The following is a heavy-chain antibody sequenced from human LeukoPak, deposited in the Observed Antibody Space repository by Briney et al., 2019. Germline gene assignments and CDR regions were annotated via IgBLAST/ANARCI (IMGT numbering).Heavy chain of an antibody. CDR2: ISWNSGSI. V-gene: IGHV3-9*01. J-gene: IGHJ6*02. Sequence: GGSLRLSCAASGFTFDDYAMHWVRQAPGKGLEWVSGISWNSGSIGYADSVKGRFTISRDNAKNSLYLQMNSLRAEDRALYYCAKEGRSYYYGMDVWGQGTTVTVSS. CDR1: GFTFDDYA. CDR3: AKEGRSYYYGMDV.